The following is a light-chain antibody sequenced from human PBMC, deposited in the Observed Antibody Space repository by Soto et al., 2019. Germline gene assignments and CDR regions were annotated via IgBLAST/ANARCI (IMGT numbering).Light chain of an antibody. CDR1: SSDIGVSTF. V-gene: IGLV2-14*01. J-gene: IGLJ2*01. CDR2: EVS. Sequence: QSALTQPASVSESPGQSITISCTGTSSDIGVSTFVSWYQQHPGKAPELIIYEVSDRPSGVSHRFSGSKSGNTASLTISGLQAEDEADYYCSSYTTSHTIVFGGGTKLTVL. CDR3: SSYTTSHTIV.